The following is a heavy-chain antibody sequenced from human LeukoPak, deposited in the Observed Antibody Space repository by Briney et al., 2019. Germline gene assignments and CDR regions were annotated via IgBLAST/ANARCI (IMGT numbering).Heavy chain of an antibody. CDR1: GGSISSYY. J-gene: IGHJ4*02. CDR2: IYHTGST. D-gene: IGHD6-25*01. CDR3: ARRGRNSSGWQDYL. V-gene: IGHV4-59*01. Sequence: SETLSLTCTVSGGSISSYYWSWIRQPPGKGLEWIANIYHTGSTNYNPSLSSRVTISIDTGKNQFSLKLTSVTAADTAVYYCARRGRNSSGWQDYLWGQGTLVTVSS.